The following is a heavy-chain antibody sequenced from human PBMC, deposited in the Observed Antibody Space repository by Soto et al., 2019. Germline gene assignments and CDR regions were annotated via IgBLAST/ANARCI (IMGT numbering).Heavy chain of an antibody. CDR3: TADHIVVVPQYYYYYYGMDV. D-gene: IGHD2-2*01. Sequence: GGSLRLSCAASGFTFSNAWMNWVRQAPGKGLEWVGRIKSETDGGTTDYAAPVKGRFTISRDDSKNTLYLQMNSLKTEDTAVYYCTADHIVVVPQYYYYYYGMDVWGQGTTVTVSS. V-gene: IGHV3-15*07. CDR2: IKSETDGGTT. J-gene: IGHJ6*02. CDR1: GFTFSNAW.